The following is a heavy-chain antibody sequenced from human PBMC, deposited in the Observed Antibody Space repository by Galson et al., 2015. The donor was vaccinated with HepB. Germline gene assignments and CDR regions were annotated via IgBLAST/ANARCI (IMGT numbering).Heavy chain of an antibody. Sequence: SVKVSCKASGYTFTSYYMHWVRQAPGQGLEWMGIINPSGGSTSYAQKFQGRVTMTRDTSTSTVYMELSSLRAEDTAVYYCASSIPRLASREYYFDYWGQGTLVTVPS. D-gene: IGHD3-10*01. CDR3: ASSIPRLASREYYFDY. J-gene: IGHJ4*02. CDR2: INPSGGST. CDR1: GYTFTSYY. V-gene: IGHV1-46*01.